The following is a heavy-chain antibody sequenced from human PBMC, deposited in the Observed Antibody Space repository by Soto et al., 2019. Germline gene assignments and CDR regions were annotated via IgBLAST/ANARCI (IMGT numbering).Heavy chain of an antibody. J-gene: IGHJ4*02. D-gene: IGHD3-22*01. Sequence: QVQLVQSGAEVKKPGSSVKVSCKASGGTFSSYAISWVRQAPGQGLEWMGGIIPIFGTANYAQKFQGRVTITADEYTSTAYMELSSLRSEDTAVYYCARDTGRDYYDSSGYYHFDYWGQGTLVTVSS. CDR1: GGTFSSYA. CDR3: ARDTGRDYYDSSGYYHFDY. CDR2: IIPIFGTA. V-gene: IGHV1-69*01.